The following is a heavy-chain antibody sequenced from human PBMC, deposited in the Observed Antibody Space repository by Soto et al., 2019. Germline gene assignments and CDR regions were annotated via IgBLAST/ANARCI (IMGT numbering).Heavy chain of an antibody. CDR3: ARGPDYGGGYYFDY. V-gene: IGHV4-34*01. CDR1: GGSFSGYY. CDR2: INHSGST. Sequence: SETLSLTCAVYGGSFSGYYWSWIRQPPGKGLEWIGEINHSGSTNYNPSLKSRVTISVDTPKNQFSLKLSSVTAADTAVYYCARGPDYGGGYYFDYWGQGTMVTVSS. D-gene: IGHD3-16*01. J-gene: IGHJ4*02.